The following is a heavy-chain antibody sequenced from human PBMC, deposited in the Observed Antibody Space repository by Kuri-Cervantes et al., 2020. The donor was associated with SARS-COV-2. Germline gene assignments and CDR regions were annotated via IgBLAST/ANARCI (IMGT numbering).Heavy chain of an antibody. V-gene: IGHV4-59*08. Sequence: GSLRLSCTVSGGSISSYYWSWIRQPPGKGLEWIGYIYYSGSTYYNPSLKSRVTISVDTSKNQFSLKLSSVTAADTAVYYCARWVQEQPFDLWGRGTLVTVSS. CDR2: IYYSGST. CDR1: GGSISSYY. CDR3: ARWVQEQPFDL. J-gene: IGHJ2*01. D-gene: IGHD1/OR15-1a*01.